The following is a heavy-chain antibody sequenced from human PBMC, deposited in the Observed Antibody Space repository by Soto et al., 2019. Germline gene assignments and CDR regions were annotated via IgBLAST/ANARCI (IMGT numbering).Heavy chain of an antibody. CDR1: GFTFSSYS. D-gene: IGHD2-15*01. V-gene: IGHV3-21*01. CDR2: ISSSSSYI. Sequence: EVQLVESGGGLVKPGGSLRLSCAASGFTFSSYSMNWVRQAPGKGLEWVSSISSSSSYIYYADSVKGRFTISRDNAKNSLYLQMNSLRAEDTAVYYCARDGLDCSGGSCYSICFDYWGQGTLVTVSS. CDR3: ARDGLDCSGGSCYSICFDY. J-gene: IGHJ4*02.